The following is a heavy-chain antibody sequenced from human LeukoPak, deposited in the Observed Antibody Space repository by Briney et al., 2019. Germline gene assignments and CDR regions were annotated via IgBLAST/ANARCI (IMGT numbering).Heavy chain of an antibody. CDR3: ARVRPRYYYDSSGYPTLSDAFDI. CDR2: INHSGST. V-gene: IGHV4-34*01. Sequence: SETLSLTCAVYGGSFSGYYWSWIRQPPGKGLEWIGEINHSGSTNYNPSLKSRVTISVDTSKNQFFLKLSSVTAADTAVYYCARVRPRYYYDSSGYPTLSDAFDIWGQGTMVTVSS. CDR1: GGSFSGYY. J-gene: IGHJ3*02. D-gene: IGHD3-22*01.